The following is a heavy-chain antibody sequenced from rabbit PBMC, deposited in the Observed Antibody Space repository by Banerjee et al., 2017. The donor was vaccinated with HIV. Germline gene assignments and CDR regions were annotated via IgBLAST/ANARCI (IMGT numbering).Heavy chain of an antibody. CDR1: GFSFSSSYW. J-gene: IGHJ3*01. Sequence: QEQLVESGGGLVQPEGSLTLTCTASGFSFSSSYWMCWVRQAPGKGLEWIACIWPANDKTYYASWAKGRFTISKTSSTTVTLQMTSLTAADTATYFCARDAGSDGYYFDFWGQGTLVTVS. V-gene: IGHV1S45*01. CDR2: IWPANDKT. D-gene: IGHD1-1*01. CDR3: ARDAGSDGYYFDF.